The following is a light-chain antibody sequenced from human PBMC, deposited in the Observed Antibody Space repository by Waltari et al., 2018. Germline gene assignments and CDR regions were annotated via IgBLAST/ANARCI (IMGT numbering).Light chain of an antibody. CDR3: QQYGRSWNT. J-gene: IGKJ2*01. V-gene: IGKV3-20*01. Sequence: EIVLTQSPGTLSLSPGERATLSCRASQRVSSNYLAWYQQRPGQAPRPLSHGSSSRATGIPDRFSGSGSGTDFTLTSSRLEPEDFAVYYCQQYGRSWNTFGQGTKLEIK. CDR2: GSS. CDR1: QRVSSNY.